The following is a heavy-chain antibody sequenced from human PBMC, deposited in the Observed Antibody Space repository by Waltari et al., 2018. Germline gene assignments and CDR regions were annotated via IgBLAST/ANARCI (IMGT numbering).Heavy chain of an antibody. CDR2: INHSGST. Sequence: QVQLQQWGAGLLKPSETLSLTCAVYGGSFSGYDWSGLRQPPGKGLEWIGEINHSGSTNYNPSLKSRVTISVDTSKNQFSLKLSSVTAADTAVYYCARWGGYSSGWYSTPGFFDYWGQGTLVTVSS. V-gene: IGHV4-34*01. CDR3: ARWGGYSSGWYSTPGFFDY. CDR1: GGSFSGYD. J-gene: IGHJ4*02. D-gene: IGHD6-19*01.